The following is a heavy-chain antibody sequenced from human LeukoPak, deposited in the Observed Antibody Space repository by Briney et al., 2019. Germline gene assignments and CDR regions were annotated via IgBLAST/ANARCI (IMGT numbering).Heavy chain of an antibody. Sequence: SETLSLTCGVYGGSFSGHYWSWIRQPPGKGLEWIGEINNSGSTKNNPSVKSRVTISVDTSKNQFSLKLSSVTAADTAVYYCASPAIVDAFDIWGQGTMVTVSS. D-gene: IGHD2-15*01. J-gene: IGHJ3*02. CDR3: ASPAIVDAFDI. CDR1: GGSFSGHY. V-gene: IGHV4-34*01. CDR2: INNSGST.